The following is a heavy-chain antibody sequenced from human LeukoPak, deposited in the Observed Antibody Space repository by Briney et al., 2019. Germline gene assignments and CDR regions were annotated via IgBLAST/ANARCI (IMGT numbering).Heavy chain of an antibody. J-gene: IGHJ4*02. V-gene: IGHV1-2*02. D-gene: IGHD3-16*01. CDR3: ASEPLGAAHYDS. Sequence: ASVRVSCKASGSTFTGYYFHWVRQAPGHGLEWMGWLNPNTGASKYAQDFHGRVTMTGNMSITTVYIDLQRLRFDDTAVYYCASEPLGAAHYDSWGQGTLVTVSS. CDR2: LNPNTGAS. CDR1: GSTFTGYY.